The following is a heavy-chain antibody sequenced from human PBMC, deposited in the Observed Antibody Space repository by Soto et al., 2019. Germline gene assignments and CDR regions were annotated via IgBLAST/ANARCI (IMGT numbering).Heavy chain of an antibody. CDR3: ARKVSGSPGRQDWWHGEL. D-gene: IGHD3-10*01. V-gene: IGHV3-23*01. CDR1: GFTFSGYA. Sequence: EVQLLDSGGGLVQPGGSLRLSCAASGFTFSGYALTWVRQAPGKGLEWVSAISGGGDATCYADSVKGRFTISRDNSKNTLDLKMNPLSAEDTAVYYCARKVSGSPGRQDWWHGELWGGGTLVTVSS. J-gene: IGHJ2*01. CDR2: ISGGGDAT.